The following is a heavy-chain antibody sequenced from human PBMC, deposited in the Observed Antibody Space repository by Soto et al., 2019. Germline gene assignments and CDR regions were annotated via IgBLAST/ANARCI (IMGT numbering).Heavy chain of an antibody. CDR2: IYYSGST. V-gene: IGHV4-61*01. CDR1: GGSVSSGSYY. J-gene: IGHJ5*02. D-gene: IGHD4-17*01. Sequence: QVQLQESGPGLVKPSETLSLTCTVSGGSVSSGSYYWSWIRQSPGKGLEWIGYIYYSGSTNSNPSLKRRVTISVDTSKNQFSLKLSSVTAADTAVYYCARGLTTVTTWGQGTLVTVSS. CDR3: ARGLTTVTT.